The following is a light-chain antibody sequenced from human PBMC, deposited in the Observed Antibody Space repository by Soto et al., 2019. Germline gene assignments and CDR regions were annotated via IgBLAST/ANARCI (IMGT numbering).Light chain of an antibody. CDR1: QSISSW. Sequence: DIQMTQSPSTLSASVGDRVTITCRASQSISSWLAWYQQKPGKAPKLLIYWASSLERGVPSRFXGSGSGTEFTLTISSLQPDDFATYYCQQYNSDSPWTFGQGTKVEIK. J-gene: IGKJ1*01. CDR3: QQYNSDSPWT. V-gene: IGKV1-5*03. CDR2: WAS.